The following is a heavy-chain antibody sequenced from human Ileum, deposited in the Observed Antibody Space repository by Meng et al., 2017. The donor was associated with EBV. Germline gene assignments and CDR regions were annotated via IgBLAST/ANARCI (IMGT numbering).Heavy chain of an antibody. Sequence: QVQLQRWGAGLLKPSETLSLTCAVYGGSFGGYYWSWIRQPPGKVLEWIGEINHSGSTNYNPSLKSRVTISVDTSKNQFSLKLSSVTAADTAVYYCARGRGYGDYGSLYWGQGTLVTVSS. CDR1: GGSFGGYY. D-gene: IGHD4-17*01. CDR2: INHSGST. V-gene: IGHV4-34*01. CDR3: ARGRGYGDYGSLY. J-gene: IGHJ4*02.